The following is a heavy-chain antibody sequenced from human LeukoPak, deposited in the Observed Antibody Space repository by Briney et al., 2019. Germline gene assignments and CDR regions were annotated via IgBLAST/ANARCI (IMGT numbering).Heavy chain of an antibody. V-gene: IGHV3-23*01. Sequence: GGPLKLSCAASGFTFSNYAMSWVRQAPGKGLEWVSAISGSGGSTYHADSVQGRFTISRDNSKNTLYLQMNSLRAEDTAVYYCAKKSSSSWPTFDYWGQGTLVTVSS. J-gene: IGHJ4*02. CDR3: AKKSSSSWPTFDY. CDR1: GFTFSNYA. CDR2: ISGSGGST. D-gene: IGHD6-13*01.